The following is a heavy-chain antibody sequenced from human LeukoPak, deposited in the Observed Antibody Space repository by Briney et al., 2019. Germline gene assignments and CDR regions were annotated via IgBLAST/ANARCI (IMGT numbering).Heavy chain of an antibody. CDR1: GFTFSSYG. Sequence: GGSLRLSCAASGFTFSSYGMHWVRQAPGKGLEWVAVISYDGSNKYYADSVKGRFTISRDNSKNTLYLQMNSLRAEDTAVYYCAKASPISDFWSGSIYYYYYMDVWGKGTTVTVSS. J-gene: IGHJ6*03. V-gene: IGHV3-30*18. CDR2: ISYDGSNK. D-gene: IGHD3-3*01. CDR3: AKASPISDFWSGSIYYYYYMDV.